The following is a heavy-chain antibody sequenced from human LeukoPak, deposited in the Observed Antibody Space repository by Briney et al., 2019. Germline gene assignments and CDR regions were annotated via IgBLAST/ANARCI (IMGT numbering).Heavy chain of an antibody. D-gene: IGHD3-3*01. CDR1: GLSFSSHA. J-gene: IGHJ6*02. V-gene: IGHV3-23*01. CDR3: ARRGDVWSDSYAFAMEV. CDR2: IRYNGAST. Sequence: GGSLRLSCAASGLSFSSHAMSWVRQAPGKGLEWVAGIRYNGASTFYADSVNGCFTISRDNTKSTLYLQMNSLRPEDTATYYCARRGDVWSDSYAFAMEVWGQGTTVTVSS.